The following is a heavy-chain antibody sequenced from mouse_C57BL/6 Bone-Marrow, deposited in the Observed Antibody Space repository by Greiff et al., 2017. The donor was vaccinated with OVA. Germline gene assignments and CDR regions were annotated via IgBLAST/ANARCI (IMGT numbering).Heavy chain of an antibody. J-gene: IGHJ2*01. CDR1: GYTFTNYW. CDR3: ARGAYYSNFDY. V-gene: IGHV1-63*01. CDR2: IYPGGGYT. Sequence: VNVVESGAELVRPGTSVKMSCKASGYTFTNYWIGWAKQRPGHGLEWIGDIYPGGGYTNYNEKFKGKATLTADKSSSTAYMQFSSLTSEDSAIYYCARGAYYSNFDYWGQGTTLTVSS. D-gene: IGHD2-5*01.